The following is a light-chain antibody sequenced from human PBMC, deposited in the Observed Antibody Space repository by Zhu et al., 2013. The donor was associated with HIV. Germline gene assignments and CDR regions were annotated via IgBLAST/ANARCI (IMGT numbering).Light chain of an antibody. CDR2: KVS. Sequence: DVVMTQSPLSLPVTLGQPASISCKSSQSLVHSDGNTYLNWFQQRPGQSPRRLIYKVSNRDSGVPDRFTGSGSGTDFTLTISRVEAEDVGVYYCMQGTHWPPWTFGQGTKVEIK. CDR1: QSLVHSDGNTY. J-gene: IGKJ1*01. CDR3: MQGTHWPPWT. V-gene: IGKV2-30*02.